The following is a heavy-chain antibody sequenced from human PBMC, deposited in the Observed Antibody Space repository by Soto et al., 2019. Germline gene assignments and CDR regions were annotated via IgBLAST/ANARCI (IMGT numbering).Heavy chain of an antibody. V-gene: IGHV4-59*08. CDR1: GGSISCYY. CDR2: IYYSGST. D-gene: IGHD3-9*01. CDR3: ARNPTYYDILTGYYSYNWFDP. Sequence: SETLSLTCTVSGGSISCYYWSWIRQPPGKGLEWIGYIYYSGSTNYNPSLKSRVTISVDTSKNQFSLKLSSVTAADTAVYYCARNPTYYDILTGYYSYNWFDPWGQGTLVTVSS. J-gene: IGHJ5*02.